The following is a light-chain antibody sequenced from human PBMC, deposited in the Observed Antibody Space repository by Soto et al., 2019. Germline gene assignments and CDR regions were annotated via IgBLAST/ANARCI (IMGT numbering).Light chain of an antibody. V-gene: IGLV6-57*04. J-gene: IGLJ3*02. CDR2: EDD. CDR1: SGSIASNY. CDR3: SSYVGNNNLV. Sequence: NFMLTQPHSVSESPGKTVTISCTRSSGSIASNYVQWYQQRPGSAPTTLIYEDDQRPSGVPDRFSGSKSGKTASLTVSGLQADDEADYYCSSYVGNNNLVFGGGTKLTVL.